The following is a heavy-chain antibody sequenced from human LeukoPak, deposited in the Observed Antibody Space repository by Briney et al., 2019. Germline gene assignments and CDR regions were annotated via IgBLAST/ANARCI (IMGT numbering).Heavy chain of an antibody. CDR1: GYTFTGYY. D-gene: IGHD3-10*01. CDR2: INPNSGGT. Sequence: GASVKVSCKASGYTFTGYYMHWVRQAPGQGLEWMGWINPNSGGTNYAQKFQGRVTMTRDTSISTAYMELSRLRSDDTAVYCCARGSRFGDRCDMDYWGQGTLVTVSS. J-gene: IGHJ4*02. CDR3: ARGSRFGDRCDMDY. V-gene: IGHV1-2*02.